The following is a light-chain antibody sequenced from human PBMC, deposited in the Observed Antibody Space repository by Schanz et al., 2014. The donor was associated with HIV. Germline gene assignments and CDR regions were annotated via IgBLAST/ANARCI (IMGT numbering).Light chain of an antibody. CDR1: QSVTSD. CDR3: QQYGSSPET. V-gene: IGKV3-20*01. J-gene: IGKJ1*01. Sequence: EIVLTQSPGTLSLSPGEGLTLSCRASQSVTSDLAWYQQKPGQAPRLLIYGASSRATGIPDRFSGSGSGTDFTLTISRLEPEDFAVYYCQQYGSSPETFGQGTKVEIK. CDR2: GAS.